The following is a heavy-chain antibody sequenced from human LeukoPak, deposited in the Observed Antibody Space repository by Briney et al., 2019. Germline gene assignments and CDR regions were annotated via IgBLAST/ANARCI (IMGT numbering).Heavy chain of an antibody. CDR1: GFTFSSYS. CDR3: ARDSVPGTYSYYYGSGGAFDY. V-gene: IGHV3-48*04. CDR2: ISSSSSTI. J-gene: IGHJ4*02. Sequence: GGSLRLSCAASGFTFSSYSMNWVRQAPGKGLEWVSYISSSSSTIYYADSVKGRFTISRDNAKNSLYLQMNSLRAEDTAVYYCARDSVPGTYSYYYGSGGAFDYWGQGTLVTVSS. D-gene: IGHD3-10*01.